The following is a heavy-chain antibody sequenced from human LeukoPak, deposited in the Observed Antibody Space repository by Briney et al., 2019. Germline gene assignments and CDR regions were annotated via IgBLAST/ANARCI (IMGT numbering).Heavy chain of an antibody. D-gene: IGHD6-13*01. CDR3: AKDTAAAPSSPHY. Sequence: GGALRLSCAASGFTFSSYAMSWVRQAPGKGLEWVSAISGSGGSTYYADSVKGRFTISRDNSKNTLYLQMNSLRAEDTAVYYCAKDTAAAPSSPHYWGQGTLVTVSS. V-gene: IGHV3-23*01. J-gene: IGHJ4*02. CDR1: GFTFSSYA. CDR2: ISGSGGST.